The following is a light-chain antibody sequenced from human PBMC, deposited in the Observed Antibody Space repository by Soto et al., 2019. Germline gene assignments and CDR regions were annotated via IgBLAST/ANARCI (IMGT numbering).Light chain of an antibody. CDR3: QQRSNRPPMT. CDR2: DTS. V-gene: IGKV3D-20*02. Sequence: EIVMTQSPATLSVSPGERATLSCRASQSVSSSYLAWYQQKPGQSPRLLIYDTSNRATGIPDRFSGSGSGTDFTLTISSLEPEDFAVYYCQQRSNRPPMTFGQGTRLEI. CDR1: QSVSSSY. J-gene: IGKJ5*01.